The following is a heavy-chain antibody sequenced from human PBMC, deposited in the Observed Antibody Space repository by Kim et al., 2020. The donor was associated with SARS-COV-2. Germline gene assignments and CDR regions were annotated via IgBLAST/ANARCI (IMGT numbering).Heavy chain of an antibody. CDR1: GFTFSSYA. J-gene: IGHJ4*02. D-gene: IGHD2-2*01. CDR2: ISYDGSNK. V-gene: IGHV3-30-3*01. CDR3: ARCGLCPDPNFDY. Sequence: GGSLRLSCAASGFTFSSYAMHWVRQAPGKGLEWVAVISYDGSNKYYADSVKGRFTISRDNSKNTLYLQMNSLRAEDTAVYYCARCGLCPDPNFDYWGQGT.